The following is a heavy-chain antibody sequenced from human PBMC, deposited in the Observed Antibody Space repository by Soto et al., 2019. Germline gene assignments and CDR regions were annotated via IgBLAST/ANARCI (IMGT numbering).Heavy chain of an antibody. CDR1: GGSFSNFG. Sequence: QVQLVQSGAELKKPGSSVKVSCKASGGSFSNFGISWVRQAPGQGLEWMGGIVPVFGRPNYAQRFRGRLTITADESTCTGYMELISLRSDDTAVYYCAREGSGYNFWGQGTQVTVSA. V-gene: IGHV1-69*01. J-gene: IGHJ4*02. D-gene: IGHD5-12*01. CDR3: AREGSGYNF. CDR2: IVPVFGRP.